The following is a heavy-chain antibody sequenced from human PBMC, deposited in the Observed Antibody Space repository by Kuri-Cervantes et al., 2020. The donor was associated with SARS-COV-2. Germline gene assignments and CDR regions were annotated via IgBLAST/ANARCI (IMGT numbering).Heavy chain of an antibody. Sequence: SQTLSLTCAVYGGSFSGYYWSWIRQPPGKGLEWIGEINHSGSTNYNPTLKSRVTISVDTSSKQFSLHLGSVTAADTAVYYCARAYGFLRYIYYMDVWGRGTTVTVSS. D-gene: IGHD4-17*01. V-gene: IGHV4-34*01. J-gene: IGHJ6*03. CDR2: INHSGST. CDR1: GGSFSGYY. CDR3: ARAYGFLRYIYYMDV.